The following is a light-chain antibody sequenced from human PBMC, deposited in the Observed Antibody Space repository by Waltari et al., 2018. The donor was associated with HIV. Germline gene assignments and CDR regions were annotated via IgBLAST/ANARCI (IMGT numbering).Light chain of an antibody. V-gene: IGLV3-25*03. CDR1: ALPKRY. CDR3: QSTDSSGVYWV. J-gene: IGLJ3*02. CDR2: RDT. Sequence: SYELTQPPSVSVSPGQTPRVTCSGDALPKRYAYWYQQGPGQAPVLLIFRDTERPPGIPERFSSSSSGTTVTLTIRAVQAEDEADYYCQSTDSSGVYWVFGGGTTLTVL.